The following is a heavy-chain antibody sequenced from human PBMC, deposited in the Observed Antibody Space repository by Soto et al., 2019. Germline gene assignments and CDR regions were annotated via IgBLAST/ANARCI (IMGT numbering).Heavy chain of an antibody. CDR2: ISVYNGKT. CDR3: VVGLSGSKTFDY. D-gene: IGHD1-26*01. J-gene: IGHJ4*02. V-gene: IGHV1-18*01. Sequence: QVQLVQSGAEVKKPGASVTVSCKPSGYLFTSYGISWVRQAPGQGLEWMGWISVYNGKTEYAQRFQGRVTVTTDTFTSTAHMEWRSLRSDDTAIYYWVVGLSGSKTFDYWGQGTLVTVSS. CDR1: GYLFTSYG.